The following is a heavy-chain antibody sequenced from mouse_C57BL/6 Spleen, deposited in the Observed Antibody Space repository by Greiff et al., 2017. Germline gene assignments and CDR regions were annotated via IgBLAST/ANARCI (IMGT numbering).Heavy chain of an antibody. D-gene: IGHD1-1*01. CDR2: IDPSDSYT. J-gene: IGHJ2*01. V-gene: IGHV1-69*01. CDR1: GYTFTSYW. Sequence: QVQLQQPGAELVMPGASVKLSCKASGYTFTSYWMHWVKQRPGRGLEWIGEIDPSDSYTNYNQKFKGKSTLTVDKSSSTAYMQLSSRTSEDSAVYYCARRDYYGSSYDYWGQGTTLTVSS. CDR3: ARRDYYGSSYDY.